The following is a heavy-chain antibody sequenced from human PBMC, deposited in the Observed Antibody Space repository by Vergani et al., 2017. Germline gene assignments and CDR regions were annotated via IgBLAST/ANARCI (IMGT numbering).Heavy chain of an antibody. J-gene: IGHJ4*02. CDR2: ISGSGGST. D-gene: IGHD3-16*01. CDR1: GFPFSSYA. CDR3: AKGGGMGGMGYFDY. Sequence: EVQLLESGGGLVQPGGSLRLSCAASGFPFSSYARSWGRQAPGKGLGWVSAISGSGGSTYYADSVKGRFTSSRDNAKNSLYLQMNSLRAEDTAWYYCAKGGGMGGMGYFDYWGQGTLVTVSS. V-gene: IGHV3-23*01.